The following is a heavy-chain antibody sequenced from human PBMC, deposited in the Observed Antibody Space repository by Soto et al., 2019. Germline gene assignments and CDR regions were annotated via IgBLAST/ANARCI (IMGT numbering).Heavy chain of an antibody. CDR2: ITDVGST. D-gene: IGHD6-25*01. Sequence: SETLSLTCAVSGGSVSSGSYFCTWIRQSPGKGLEWVGYITDVGSTNYNPSLKSRVTISADTTKNHFSLNLRSVTAADTAVYYCAGQRVLPAQYFFDYWGQGIPV. V-gene: IGHV4-61*03. CDR1: GGSVSSGSYF. J-gene: IGHJ4*02. CDR3: AGQRVLPAQYFFDY.